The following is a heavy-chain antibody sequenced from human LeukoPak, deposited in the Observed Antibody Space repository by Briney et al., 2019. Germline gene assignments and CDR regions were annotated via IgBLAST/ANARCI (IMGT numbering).Heavy chain of an antibody. CDR1: GFTFSSYG. J-gene: IGHJ4*02. CDR3: AKDHVSSSWYRARLLDY. CDR2: ISYDGSNK. V-gene: IGHV3-30*18. D-gene: IGHD6-13*01. Sequence: GGSLRLSCAASGFTFSSYGMHWVRQAPGKGLEWVAVISYDGSNKYYADSVKGRFTISRDNSKNTLYLQMNSLRAEDTAVYYCAKDHVSSSWYRARLLDYWGQGTLVTVSS.